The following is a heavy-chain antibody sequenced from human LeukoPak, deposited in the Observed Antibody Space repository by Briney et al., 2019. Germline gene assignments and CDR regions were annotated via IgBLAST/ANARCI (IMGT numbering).Heavy chain of an antibody. CDR3: ARDRYCSGGSCYGWFDP. Sequence: GGSLRLSCAASGFTFSNSGMSWVRQAPGKGLEWVSYISSSSSYTKYADSVKGRFTISRDNAKNSLYLQMNSLRAEDTAVYHCARDRYCSGGSCYGWFDPWGQGTLVTVSS. J-gene: IGHJ5*02. CDR1: GFTFSNSG. D-gene: IGHD2-15*01. CDR2: ISSSSSYT. V-gene: IGHV3-11*06.